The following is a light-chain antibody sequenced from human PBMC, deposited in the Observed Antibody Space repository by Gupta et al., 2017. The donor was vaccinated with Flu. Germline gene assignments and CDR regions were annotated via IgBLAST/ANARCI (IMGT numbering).Light chain of an antibody. CDR2: EVI. J-gene: IGLJ3*02. V-gene: IGLV2-14*01. Sequence: QSALTQPASVSGSPGQSITISCTGTSSDVGGYNYVSWYQHHPGKAPKLMIYEVINRPSGVSNRFSGSKSGNTASLTISGLQAEDEADYYCSSYTCSNSLEFGGGTKLTVL. CDR3: SSYTCSNSLE. CDR1: SSDVGGYNY.